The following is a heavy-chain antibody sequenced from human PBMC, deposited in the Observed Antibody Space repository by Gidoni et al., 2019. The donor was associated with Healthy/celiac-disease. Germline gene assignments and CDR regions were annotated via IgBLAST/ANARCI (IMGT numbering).Heavy chain of an antibody. Sequence: QVQLVQSGAEVKKPGASVKVSCQASGYTFTGYYMHWVRQAPGQGLEWMGWINPNSGGTNYAQKFQGRVTMTRDTSISTAYMELSRLRSDDTAVYYCARGLGIVVVPAAYPDYWGQGTLVTVSS. J-gene: IGHJ4*02. CDR1: GYTFTGYY. D-gene: IGHD2-2*03. CDR3: ARGLGIVVVPAAYPDY. CDR2: INPNSGGT. V-gene: IGHV1-2*02.